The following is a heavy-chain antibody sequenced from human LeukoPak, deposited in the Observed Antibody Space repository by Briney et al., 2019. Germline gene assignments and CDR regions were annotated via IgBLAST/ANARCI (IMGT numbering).Heavy chain of an antibody. J-gene: IGHJ5*02. CDR3: AREYTTEYYYDSSGYPVHWFDP. D-gene: IGHD3-22*01. CDR1: GYTFTDYY. Sequence: GASVKVSCKASGYTFTDYYMHWVRQAPGQGLEWMGWIKPNSGGTNSAQKFQGRVTMTRDTSISTAYMELSRLRSDDTAVYYCAREYTTEYYYDSSGYPVHWFDPWGQGTLVTVSS. V-gene: IGHV1-2*02. CDR2: IKPNSGGT.